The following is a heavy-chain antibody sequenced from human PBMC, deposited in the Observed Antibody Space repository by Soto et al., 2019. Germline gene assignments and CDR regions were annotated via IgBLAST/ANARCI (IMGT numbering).Heavy chain of an antibody. J-gene: IGHJ4*02. CDR2: IKSDGSGT. Sequence: EVQLVESGGGLVQPGESLTLSCEASGFTFSSYWMHWVRQAPGKGLVWVSRIKSDGSGTYYADSVKGRLTISRDNARNXXYLQMNSLRVEDTAVYFCARGDGDHYAGNGYLGRHWGQGTLVTVSS. V-gene: IGHV3-74*01. CDR1: GFTFSSYW. CDR3: ARGDGDHYAGNGYLGRH. D-gene: IGHD5-18*01.